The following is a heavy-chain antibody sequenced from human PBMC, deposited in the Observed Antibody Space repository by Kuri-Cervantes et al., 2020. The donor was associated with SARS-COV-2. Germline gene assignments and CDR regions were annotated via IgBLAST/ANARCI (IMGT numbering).Heavy chain of an antibody. CDR2: IYYSGST. CDR1: GGSISSHY. V-gene: IGHV4-59*11. Sequence: GSLRLSCTVSGGSISSHYWSWIRQPPGKGLEWIGYIYYSGSTNYNPSLKSRATISVDTSKNQFSLKLSSVTAADTAVYYCARDLNYFDTSGQVGYWGQGTLVTVSS. J-gene: IGHJ4*02. D-gene: IGHD3-22*01. CDR3: ARDLNYFDTSGQVGY.